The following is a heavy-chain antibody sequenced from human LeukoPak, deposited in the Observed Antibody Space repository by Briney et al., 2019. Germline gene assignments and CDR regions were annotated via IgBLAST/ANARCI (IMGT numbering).Heavy chain of an antibody. CDR3: ARDRDYGSGIFDY. J-gene: IGHJ4*02. CDR1: GYTFTGYY. D-gene: IGHD3-10*01. Sequence: ASVKVSCKASGYTFTGYYMHWVRQAPGQGLEWMGWINPNSGGTNYAQKFQGRVTMTRDTSISTAYMELNRLRSDDTAVYYCARDRDYGSGIFDYWGRGTLDTVSS. V-gene: IGHV1-2*02. CDR2: INPNSGGT.